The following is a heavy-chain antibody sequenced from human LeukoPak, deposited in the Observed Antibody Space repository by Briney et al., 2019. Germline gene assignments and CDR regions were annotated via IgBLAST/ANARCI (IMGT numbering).Heavy chain of an antibody. CDR2: ISSSGST. V-gene: IGHV4-4*07. J-gene: IGHJ3*02. CDR3: ARGPYSYDSSGAFDI. Sequence: SETLSLTCTVSGGSITTYYWSWIRQPAGKGLEWIGRISSSGSTNYNPSLKSRVTISVDTSKNQFSLKLSSVTAADTAVYFCARGPYSYDSSGAFDIWGQGTMVTVSS. CDR1: GGSITTYY. D-gene: IGHD3-22*01.